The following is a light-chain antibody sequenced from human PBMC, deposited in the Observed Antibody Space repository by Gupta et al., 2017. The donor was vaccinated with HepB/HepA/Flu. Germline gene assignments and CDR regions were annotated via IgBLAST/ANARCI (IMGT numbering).Light chain of an antibody. CDR2: GAS. CDR1: QSVTTN. J-gene: IGKJ1*01. CDR3: QQYNNWPPWT. Sequence: EVVMTQSPATLSVSPGDGATLSCRASQSVTTNLAWYQQKPGQAPRLLIHGASPSASDIPARFSGSGSGTDFTLTISNLQPEDSAIYSCQQYNNWPPWTFGQGTKVEIK. V-gene: IGKV3-15*01.